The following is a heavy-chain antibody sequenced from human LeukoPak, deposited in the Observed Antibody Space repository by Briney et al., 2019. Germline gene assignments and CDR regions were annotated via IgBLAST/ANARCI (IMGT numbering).Heavy chain of an antibody. CDR2: IYYSGST. Sequence: SETLSLTCTVSGGSISSYYWSWIRQPPGKGLEWIGYIYYSGSTNYNPSLKSRVTISVDTSKNQFSLKLSSVTAADTAVYYCARDYYVSGSYYRYFDYWGQGTLVTVSS. J-gene: IGHJ4*02. CDR1: GGSISSYY. V-gene: IGHV4-59*01. D-gene: IGHD3-10*01. CDR3: ARDYYVSGSYYRYFDY.